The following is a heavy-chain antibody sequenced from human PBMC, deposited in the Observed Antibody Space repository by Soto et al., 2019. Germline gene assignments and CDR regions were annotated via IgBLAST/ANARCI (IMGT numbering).Heavy chain of an antibody. CDR2: ITGSGDNT. Sequence: GGSLRLSCATSGFTFSSYTMSWVRQAPGKGLEWVSAITGSGDNTYCADSVKGRFTVSRDNSKNTLYLQMNNLRADDTAVFFCAKARGYTTSYFDCWGQGTLVTVSS. CDR1: GFTFSSYT. V-gene: IGHV3-23*01. D-gene: IGHD6-13*01. J-gene: IGHJ4*02. CDR3: AKARGYTTSYFDC.